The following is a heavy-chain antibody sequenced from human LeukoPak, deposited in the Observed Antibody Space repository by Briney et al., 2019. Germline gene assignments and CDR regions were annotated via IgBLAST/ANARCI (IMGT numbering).Heavy chain of an antibody. J-gene: IGHJ4*02. V-gene: IGHV4-59*12. D-gene: IGHD6-19*01. CDR1: GGSISSYY. CDR3: ARGVGIAVAGTQRGGFDY. Sequence: PSETLSLTCTVSGGSISSYYWSWIRQPPGKGLEWIGYIYYSGSTNYNPSLKSRVTISVDTSKNQFSLKLSSVTAADTAVYYCARGVGIAVAGTQRGGFDYWGQGTLVTVSS. CDR2: IYYSGST.